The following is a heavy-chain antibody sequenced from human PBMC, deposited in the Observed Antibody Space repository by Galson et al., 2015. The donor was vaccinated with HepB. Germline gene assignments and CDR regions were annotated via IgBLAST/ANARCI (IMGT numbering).Heavy chain of an antibody. D-gene: IGHD1-7*01. CDR3: ARDRNYRFDS. V-gene: IGHV1-18*01. CDR2: ISTNSGNT. CDR1: GYRFTDNG. Sequence: SVKVSCKASGYRFTDNGISWVRQAPGQGLEWMAWISTNSGNTNYAQKFQGRVTVTTDTSTSTAYMELRSLKSEDTAVYFCARDRNYRFDSWGLGTLVTVSS. J-gene: IGHJ4*02.